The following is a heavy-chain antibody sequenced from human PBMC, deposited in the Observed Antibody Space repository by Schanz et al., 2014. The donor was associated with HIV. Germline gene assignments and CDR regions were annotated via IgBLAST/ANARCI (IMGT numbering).Heavy chain of an antibody. D-gene: IGHD2-15*01. V-gene: IGHV3-48*02. CDR2: ISSSSTTI. J-gene: IGHJ3*02. Sequence: EVQLVESGGGLVKPGGSLRLSCAASGFTLSSYTMTWVRQAPGKGLEWVSYISSSSTTIYYADSVKGRFTISKDNAKISLYLQMNSLRDEDTAVYYCANLVVAATDDAFDIWGQGTMVTVSS. CDR3: ANLVVAATDDAFDI. CDR1: GFTLSSYT.